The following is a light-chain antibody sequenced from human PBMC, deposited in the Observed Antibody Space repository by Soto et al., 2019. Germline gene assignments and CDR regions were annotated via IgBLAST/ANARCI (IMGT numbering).Light chain of an antibody. Sequence: DIPMTQSPSPLSASVGDRVTITCRASQSIDNYLTWYQQRPGRAPKLLIYGASSLQSGVPSRFSGSGSGTDFALTITNLQPEDFATYYCQQSYSTTRTFGQGTKLEMK. CDR3: QQSYSTTRT. CDR1: QSIDNY. V-gene: IGKV1-39*01. J-gene: IGKJ2*01. CDR2: GAS.